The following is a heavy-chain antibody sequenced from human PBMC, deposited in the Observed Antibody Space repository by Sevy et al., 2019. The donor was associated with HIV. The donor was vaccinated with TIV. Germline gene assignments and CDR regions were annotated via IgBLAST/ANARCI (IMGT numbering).Heavy chain of an antibody. D-gene: IGHD4-17*01. J-gene: IGHJ4*02. V-gene: IGHV3-30*18. CDR1: GFTLSTHV. CDR3: AKDPCPYGDNVEGFDY. CDR2: ISYDESTQ. Sequence: GGSLRLSCEVSGFTLSTHVMHWVRQAPGKGLEWMAGISYDESTQYYGDSVKGRFTISRDNSKNSLYLQMNSLRPEDTAVYTSAKDPCPYGDNVEGFDYWGQGTLVTVSS.